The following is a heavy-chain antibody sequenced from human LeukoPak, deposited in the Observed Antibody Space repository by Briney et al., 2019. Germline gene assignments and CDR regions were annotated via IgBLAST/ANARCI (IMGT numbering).Heavy chain of an antibody. V-gene: IGHV3-23*01. D-gene: IGHD6-19*01. CDR2: ISGSGGST. CDR3: AKDRGGWSGGLDY. CDR1: GFPFSSYG. Sequence: GGSLRLSCAASGFPFSSYGMSWVRQAPGKGLEWVSGISGSGGSTYYADPVKGRFTISRDNSKNTLYLQMNSLRAEDTAVYYCAKDRGGWSGGLDYWGQGTLVTVSS. J-gene: IGHJ4*02.